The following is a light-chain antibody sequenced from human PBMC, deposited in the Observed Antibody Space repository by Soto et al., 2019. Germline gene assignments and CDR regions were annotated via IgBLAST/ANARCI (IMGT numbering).Light chain of an antibody. V-gene: IGKV4-1*01. CDR3: QHWNDYSWT. Sequence: DIVMTQSPDSLAVSLGERATINCKSSQSVLYSSNNKNYLAWYQQKPGQPPKLLIYWASTRESGVPDRFSGSGSGTEFTLTISSLQPDDFATYYCQHWNDYSWTFGQGTKVEVK. J-gene: IGKJ1*01. CDR1: QSVLYSSNNKNY. CDR2: WAS.